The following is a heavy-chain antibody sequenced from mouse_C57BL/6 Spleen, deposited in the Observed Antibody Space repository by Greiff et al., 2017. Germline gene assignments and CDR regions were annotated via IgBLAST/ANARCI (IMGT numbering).Heavy chain of an antibody. V-gene: IGHV1-80*01. CDR1: GYAFSSYW. CDR2: IYPGDGDT. D-gene: IGHD1-1*01. J-gene: IGHJ1*03. CDR3: ARGTYGSGLYWYFDV. Sequence: QVQLQQSGAELAKPGASVKISCKASGYAFSSYWMNWVKQRPGKGLEWIGQIYPGDGDTNYNGKFKGKATLTADKSSSTAYMQLSSLTSEDSAVDFCARGTYGSGLYWYFDVWGTGTTVTVSS.